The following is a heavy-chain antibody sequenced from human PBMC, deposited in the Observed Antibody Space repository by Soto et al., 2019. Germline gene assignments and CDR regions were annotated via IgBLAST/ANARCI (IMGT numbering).Heavy chain of an antibody. CDR1: GGTFSSHT. CDR3: ARDGTLYDSRSYYYLY. CDR2: ITPMFGTP. V-gene: IGHV1-69*13. D-gene: IGHD3-22*01. Sequence: SVKVSCKASGGTFSSHTITWVRQAPGQGLEWMGGITPMFGTPKYAQKFRGRVAITADESSSTAYMELSSLRSEDTATYFCARDGTLYDSRSYYYLYWGQGTLVTVSS. J-gene: IGHJ4*02.